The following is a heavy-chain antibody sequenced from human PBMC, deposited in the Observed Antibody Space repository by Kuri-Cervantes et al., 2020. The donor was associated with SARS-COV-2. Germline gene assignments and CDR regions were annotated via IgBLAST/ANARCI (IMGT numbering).Heavy chain of an antibody. D-gene: IGHD3-16*01. J-gene: IGHJ6*02. CDR1: GGSLSSYY. Sequence: SETLSLTCIVAGGSLSSYYLSWIRQPPGKGLEWIGYIYYSWSTHYNPSRKSRVTISVETSKNQFSLKLSSVTATDTAVYYCARDPGVWGSYTNSYGMDVWGQGTTVTVSS. CDR3: ARDPGVWGSYTNSYGMDV. CDR2: IYYSWST. V-gene: IGHV4-59*01.